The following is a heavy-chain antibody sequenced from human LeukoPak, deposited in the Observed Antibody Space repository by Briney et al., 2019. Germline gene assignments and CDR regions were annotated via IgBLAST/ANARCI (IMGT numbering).Heavy chain of an antibody. V-gene: IGHV3-23*01. D-gene: IGHD1-26*01. J-gene: IGHJ4*02. CDR2: ITSSGDSI. CDR3: AKENPVGGTNYFDY. CDR1: GFIFSSYP. Sequence: GGSLRLSCAASGFIFSSYPMSWVRQAPGKGLEWVSAITSSGDSIYYADSVQGRFTISRDNSKNTLSLQMNTLRAEDTAVYYCAKENPVGGTNYFDYWGQGTLVTASS.